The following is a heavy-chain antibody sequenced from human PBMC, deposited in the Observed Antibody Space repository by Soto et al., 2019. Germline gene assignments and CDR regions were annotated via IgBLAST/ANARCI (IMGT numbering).Heavy chain of an antibody. CDR1: GFTFSSYA. CDR3: AKGGYAYHSSVSDAFDA. Sequence: PGGSLRLTCVASGFTFSSYALSWVRQAPGKGLEWVSAFSGSDGNTYYADFVKGRSTISRDNSKNTLYLPMNSMRAEDTAVYYCAKGGYAYHSSVSDAFDAWGQGTMVTVSS. D-gene: IGHD3-22*01. V-gene: IGHV3-23*01. CDR2: FSGSDGNT. J-gene: IGHJ3*01.